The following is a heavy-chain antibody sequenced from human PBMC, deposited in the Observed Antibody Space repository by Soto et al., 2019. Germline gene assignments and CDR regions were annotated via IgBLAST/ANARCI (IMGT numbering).Heavy chain of an antibody. CDR2: ITTSSAYI. D-gene: IGHD2-21*01. J-gene: IGHJ5*02. CDR1: GFTFNTYD. Sequence: EVQLVESGGGLVKPGGSLRLSCAASGFTFNTYDMNWVRQAPGKGLEWVSSITTSSAYIYYADSLKGRITISRDKAKNSLFLQMNSLRAADTAVYYCVRSGTARLLRHSWFDTWGQGTLVTVSS. CDR3: VRSGTARLLRHSWFDT. V-gene: IGHV3-21*01.